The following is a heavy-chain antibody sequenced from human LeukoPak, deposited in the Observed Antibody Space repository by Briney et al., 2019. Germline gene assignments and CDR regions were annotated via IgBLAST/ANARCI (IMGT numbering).Heavy chain of an antibody. D-gene: IGHD3-22*01. CDR2: INPNSGGT. J-gene: IGHJ5*02. V-gene: IGHV1-2*02. CDR3: ARDRGRQKWFQGFDP. Sequence: GASVKVSCKASGYTFTGYYMHWVRQAPGQGLEWMGWINPNSGGTNYAQKFQGRVTMTRDTSISTAYMELRSLRSDDTALYFCARDRGRQKWFQGFDPWGQGTLVTVSS. CDR1: GYTFTGYY.